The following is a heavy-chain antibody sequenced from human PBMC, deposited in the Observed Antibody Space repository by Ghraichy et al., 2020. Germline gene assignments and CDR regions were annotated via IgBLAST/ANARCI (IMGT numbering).Heavy chain of an antibody. D-gene: IGHD2-15*01. Sequence: RGSLRLSCAASGFTFSGAWMSWVRQAPGKGPEWVGRVETEADGGTTDYAASVKGRFIMSRDDSKNILYLQMNSLKIEDTAVYYCTAGIGDFWGQGTLVTVSS. J-gene: IGHJ4*02. V-gene: IGHV3-15*04. CDR2: VETEADGGTT. CDR3: TAGIGDF. CDR1: GFTFSGAW.